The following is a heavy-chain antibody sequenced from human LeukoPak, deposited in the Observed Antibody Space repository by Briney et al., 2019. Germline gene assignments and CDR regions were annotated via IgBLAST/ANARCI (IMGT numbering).Heavy chain of an antibody. CDR2: INSDGSST. J-gene: IGHJ3*02. V-gene: IGHV3-74*01. Sequence: PGGSLRPSCAASGFTFSSYWMHWVRQAPGKGLVWVSRINSDGSSTSYADSVKGRFTISRDNAKNTLYLQMNSLRAEDTAVYYCARVLRYFDWTHAFDIWGQGTMVTVSS. CDR3: ARVLRYFDWTHAFDI. CDR1: GFTFSSYW. D-gene: IGHD3-9*01.